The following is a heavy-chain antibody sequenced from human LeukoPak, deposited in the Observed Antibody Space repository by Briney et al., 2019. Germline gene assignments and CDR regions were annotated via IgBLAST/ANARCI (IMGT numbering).Heavy chain of an antibody. V-gene: IGHV3-7*01. CDR3: ARGVYDSSGYYHY. D-gene: IGHD3-22*01. Sequence: GGSLRLSCAASGFPFSNAWMTWVRQAPGKGLEWVANIKPDGSQIYYVDSVKGRFTISRDNAKNSLYLQMNSLRADDTAVYYCARGVYDSSGYYHYWGQGTLVTVSS. CDR2: IKPDGSQI. CDR1: GFPFSNAW. J-gene: IGHJ4*02.